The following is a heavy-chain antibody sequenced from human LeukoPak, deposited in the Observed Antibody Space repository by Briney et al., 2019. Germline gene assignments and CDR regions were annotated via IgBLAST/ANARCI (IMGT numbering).Heavy chain of an antibody. CDR3: ARFGGNYYYYYYMDV. J-gene: IGHJ6*03. Sequence: GGSLRLSCAASGFTFSSYSMNWVRQAPGKGLEWVAFIRYDGSNKYYADSVKGRFTISRDNAKNSLYLQMNSLRAEDTAVYYCARFGGNYYYYYYMDVWGKGTTVTASS. CDR1: GFTFSSYS. CDR2: IRYDGSNK. V-gene: IGHV3-33*08. D-gene: IGHD3-10*01.